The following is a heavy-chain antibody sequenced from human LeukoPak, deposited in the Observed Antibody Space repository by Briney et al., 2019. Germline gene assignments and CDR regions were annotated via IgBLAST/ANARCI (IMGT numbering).Heavy chain of an antibody. Sequence: GRSLRLSCAASGLTFSSYAMHWVRQAPGKGLEWVAVISYDGSNKYYADSVKGRFTISRDNSKNTLYLQMNSLRAEDTAVYYCARETRYSSGWPGDAFDIWGQGTMVTVSS. D-gene: IGHD6-19*01. V-gene: IGHV3-30*04. CDR2: ISYDGSNK. CDR3: ARETRYSSGWPGDAFDI. CDR1: GLTFSSYA. J-gene: IGHJ3*02.